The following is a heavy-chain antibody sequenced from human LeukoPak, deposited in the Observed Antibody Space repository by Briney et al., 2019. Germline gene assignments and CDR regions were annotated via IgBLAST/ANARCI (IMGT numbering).Heavy chain of an antibody. J-gene: IGHJ5*02. V-gene: IGHV4-59*08. D-gene: IGHD6-13*01. CDR3: ARGIADLYNWVDP. CDR1: GGSISSYY. CDR2: ISYSGST. Sequence: PSETLSLTCTVSGGSISSYYWTWIRQPPGKGLEWIGYISYSGSTNYNPSVKSRVTISVDTSKNQFSLKVSSVTAADTAVYYCARGIADLYNWVDPWGQGTLVTVSS.